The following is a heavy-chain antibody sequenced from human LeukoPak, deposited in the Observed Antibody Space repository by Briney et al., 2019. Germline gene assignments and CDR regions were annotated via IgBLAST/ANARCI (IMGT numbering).Heavy chain of an antibody. D-gene: IGHD3-16*02. CDR1: GFTFDDYA. Sequence: PGGSLRLSCAASGFTFDDYAMPWVRQAPGKGLEWVSGISWNGGSIGYADSVKGRFTISRDNAKNSLYLQMNSLRAEDTALYYCAKDTHYVWGSYRYTESYYYGMDVWGQGTTVTVSS. CDR2: ISWNGGSI. J-gene: IGHJ6*02. CDR3: AKDTHYVWGSYRYTESYYYGMDV. V-gene: IGHV3-9*01.